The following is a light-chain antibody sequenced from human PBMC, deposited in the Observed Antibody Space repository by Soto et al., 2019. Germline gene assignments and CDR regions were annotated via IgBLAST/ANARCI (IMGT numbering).Light chain of an antibody. V-gene: IGKV3-20*01. J-gene: IGKJ2*01. CDR3: QQYDSSPYT. CDR2: GAS. CDR1: QSVNSIY. Sequence: EIVLTQSPGTLSLSPGERATLSCRASQSVNSIYLAWYQQKPGQALRLLIYGASSRETGIPDTFSGSGSGTDFTLTISRLEPEDFAVYYCQQYDSSPYTFGQGTKLEIK.